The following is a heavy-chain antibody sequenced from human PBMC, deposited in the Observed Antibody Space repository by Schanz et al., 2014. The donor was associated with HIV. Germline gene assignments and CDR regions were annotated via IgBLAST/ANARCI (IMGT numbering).Heavy chain of an antibody. CDR2: IIPIFGTA. V-gene: IGHV1-69*01. CDR3: AREYSTWDRHFDY. D-gene: IGHD5-18*01. CDR1: GGTFSIYA. J-gene: IGHJ4*02. Sequence: QVQLVQSGAEVKKPGSSVKVSCKASGGTFSIYAISWVRQAPGQGLEWMGGIIPIFGTANYAQKFQGRITLTTDSPTNTAYLELRSLTSDDTAVYYCAREYSTWDRHFDYWGQGTLVTVSP.